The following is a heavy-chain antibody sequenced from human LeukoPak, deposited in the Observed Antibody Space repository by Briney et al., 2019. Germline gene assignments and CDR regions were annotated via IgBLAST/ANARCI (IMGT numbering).Heavy chain of an antibody. CDR3: AKAGRGGAITMVRGVKGDYYYMDV. CDR1: GFTLSSYA. CDR2: LGISGGYT. J-gene: IGHJ6*03. V-gene: IGHV3-23*01. D-gene: IGHD3-10*01. Sequence: GGSLRLSCVASGFTLSSYAMSWVRQAPGKGLQWVSSLGISGGYTWYAGSVKGRFTISRDSSKNTLYLQMNSVRGEDTAVYYCAKAGRGGAITMVRGVKGDYYYMDVWGKGTTVTISS.